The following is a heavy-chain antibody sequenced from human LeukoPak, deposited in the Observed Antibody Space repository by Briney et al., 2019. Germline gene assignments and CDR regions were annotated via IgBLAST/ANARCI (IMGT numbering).Heavy chain of an antibody. CDR2: INGGSGRT. J-gene: IGHJ5*02. D-gene: IGHD6-13*01. Sequence: ASVKVSCKASGYTFNSYDIHWVRQAPGQRPEWMGGINGGSGRTKYLQKFQGRVTMTRDTSISTAYMELSRLRSDDTAVYYCASSLAAAGKEFDPWGQGTLVTVSS. CDR1: GYTFNSYD. V-gene: IGHV1-2*02. CDR3: ASSLAAAGKEFDP.